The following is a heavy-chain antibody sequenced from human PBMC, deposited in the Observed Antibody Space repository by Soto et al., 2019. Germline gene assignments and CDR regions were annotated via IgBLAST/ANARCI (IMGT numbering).Heavy chain of an antibody. CDR3: ARGGERSSSWDDAFDI. V-gene: IGHV1-69*02. Sequence: QVQLVQSGAGVKKPGSSVKVSCKASGGTFSSYTISWVRQAPGQGLEWMGRIIPILGIANYAQKFQGRVTITADKSTSTAYMELSSLRSEDTAVYYCARGGERSSSWDDAFDIWGQGTMVTVSS. D-gene: IGHD6-13*01. CDR2: IIPILGIA. CDR1: GGTFSSYT. J-gene: IGHJ3*02.